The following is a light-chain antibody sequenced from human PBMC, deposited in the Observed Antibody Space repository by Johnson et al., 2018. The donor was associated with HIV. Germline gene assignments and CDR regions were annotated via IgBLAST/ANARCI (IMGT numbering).Light chain of an antibody. V-gene: IGLV1-51*02. J-gene: IGLJ1*01. Sequence: QSVLTQPPSVSAAPGQKVTISCSGSSSNIGNNYVYWYQQLPGTAPKLLIYENNKRPSGIPDRFSGSTSGTSATLGITGLQTGDEADYYCGTWDSSLSAYVFGTGTKVTVL. CDR1: SSNIGNNY. CDR2: ENN. CDR3: GTWDSSLSAYV.